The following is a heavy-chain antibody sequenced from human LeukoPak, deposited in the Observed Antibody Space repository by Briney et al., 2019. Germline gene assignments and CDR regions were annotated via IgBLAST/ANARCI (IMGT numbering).Heavy chain of an antibody. V-gene: IGHV3-11*01. D-gene: IGHD5-24*01. Sequence: GGSLRLSCAASGFTFSDYYMSWIRQAPGKGLEWVSYISSSGSTIYYAESVKGRFTISRDNAKNSLYLQMNSLRDEDTAVYYCARGYRWLQLSIRCPFDYWGQGTLVTVSS. CDR3: ARGYRWLQLSIRCPFDY. CDR1: GFTFSDYY. J-gene: IGHJ4*02. CDR2: ISSSGSTI.